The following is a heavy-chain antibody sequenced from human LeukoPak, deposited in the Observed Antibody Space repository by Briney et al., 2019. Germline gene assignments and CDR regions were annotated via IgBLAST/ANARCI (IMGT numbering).Heavy chain of an antibody. CDR3: AREFFEWSRHNWFDP. CDR1: GYSISSGYS. Sequence: PSETLSLTCAVSGYSISSGYSWAWLRQPPGKGLKWVATFSYSGSTFYTPSLKSRLTISIDTSKNQFSLKLRSVTAADTAVYYCAREFFEWSRHNWFDPWGKGTQVTVSA. CDR2: FSYSGST. J-gene: IGHJ5*02. V-gene: IGHV4-38-2*02. D-gene: IGHD3-3*01.